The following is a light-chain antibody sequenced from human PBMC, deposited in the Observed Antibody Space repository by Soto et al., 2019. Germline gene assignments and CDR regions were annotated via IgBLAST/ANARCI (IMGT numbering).Light chain of an antibody. CDR2: AAS. CDR3: QKYNSARRALT. V-gene: IGKV1-27*01. Sequence: DIQMTQSPSSLSASVGDRVTITCRASQGISNYLAWYQQKPGKVPKLLIYAASTLQSGVPSRFSGSGSGTDFTITISSLQPEDVATYYCQKYNSARRALTFGGGTKVEIK. CDR1: QGISNY. J-gene: IGKJ4*01.